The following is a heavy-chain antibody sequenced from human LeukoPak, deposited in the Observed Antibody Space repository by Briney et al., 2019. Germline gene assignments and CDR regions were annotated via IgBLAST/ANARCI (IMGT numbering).Heavy chain of an antibody. CDR3: ARERSDEYYFDY. J-gene: IGHJ4*02. Sequence: SETLSLTCTVSGGSISSSSYYWVWIRQPPGKGLEWIGSIYYSGSTYYNPSLKSRVTISVDTSKNQFSLKLSSVTAADTAVYYCARERSDEYYFDYWGQGTLVTVSS. CDR2: IYYSGST. V-gene: IGHV4-39*07. CDR1: GGSISSSSYY.